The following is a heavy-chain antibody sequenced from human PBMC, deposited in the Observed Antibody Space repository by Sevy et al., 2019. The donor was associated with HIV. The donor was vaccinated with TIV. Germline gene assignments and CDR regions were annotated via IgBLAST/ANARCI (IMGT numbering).Heavy chain of an antibody. D-gene: IGHD2-8*01. CDR3: ARDPRMYGDYLLAYFDY. CDR1: GFTASTYG. V-gene: IGHV3-33*01. Sequence: GGSLRLSCAGSGFTASTYGMHWVRQAPGKGLEWVAVIGYDGNNKYYADSVKGRLTISRDNSKNTLFLQMDSLRAEDTAVYYCARDPRMYGDYLLAYFDYWGQGALVTVSS. CDR2: IGYDGNNK. J-gene: IGHJ4*02.